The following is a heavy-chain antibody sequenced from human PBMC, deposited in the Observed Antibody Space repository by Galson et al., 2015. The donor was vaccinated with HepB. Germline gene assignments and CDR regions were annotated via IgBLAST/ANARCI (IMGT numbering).Heavy chain of an antibody. CDR3: ARVGITGAFDI. J-gene: IGHJ3*02. CDR2: IGTAGDT. Sequence: SLRLSCAASGFTFSSYDMHWVRQATGKGLEWVSAIGTAGDTYYPGSVKGRFTISRENAKNSLYLQMNSLRAGDTAVYYCARVGITGAFDIWGQGTMVTVSS. V-gene: IGHV3-13*01. CDR1: GFTFSSYD. D-gene: IGHD1-14*01.